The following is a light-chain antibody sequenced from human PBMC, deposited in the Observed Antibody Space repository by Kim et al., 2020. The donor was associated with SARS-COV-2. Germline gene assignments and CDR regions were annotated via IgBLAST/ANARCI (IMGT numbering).Light chain of an antibody. Sequence: PEERATPSCTARQSGSSCLAWYQQKPGQAPRLLIYGASTRATGIPARFSGSGCGTEFTLTISSLQSEDFAVYYCQQYNNWPPTFGQGTKVDIK. CDR1: QSGSSC. V-gene: IGKV3-15*01. J-gene: IGKJ1*01. CDR2: GAS. CDR3: QQYNNWPPT.